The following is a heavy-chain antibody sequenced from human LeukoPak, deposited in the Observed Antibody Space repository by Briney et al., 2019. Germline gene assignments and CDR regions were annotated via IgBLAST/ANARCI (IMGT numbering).Heavy chain of an antibody. CDR3: AKDLRVPVGAVATNWFDP. CDR2: ISGSGGST. J-gene: IGHJ5*02. D-gene: IGHD6-19*01. V-gene: IGHV3-23*01. CDR1: GFTFSSYA. Sequence: GSLRLSCAASGFTFSSYAMSWVRQAPGKGLEWVSAISGSGGSTYYADSVKGRFTISRDNSKNTLYLQMNSLRAEDTAVYYCAKDLRVPVGAVATNWFDPWGQGTLVTVSS.